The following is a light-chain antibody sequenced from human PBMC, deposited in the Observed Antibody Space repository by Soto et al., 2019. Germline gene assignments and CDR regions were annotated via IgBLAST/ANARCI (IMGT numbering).Light chain of an antibody. V-gene: IGKV1-5*01. CDR1: QSISTW. Sequence: DIQMTQSPSTLSASVGDRVTITCRASQSISTWLAWYQQKPGKAPKLLIYDASSLESGVPSRFSGSGSGTEFPLTISSLQPDDFASYYCQQYGTYWTFGQGTKVEIK. CDR3: QQYGTYWT. J-gene: IGKJ1*01. CDR2: DAS.